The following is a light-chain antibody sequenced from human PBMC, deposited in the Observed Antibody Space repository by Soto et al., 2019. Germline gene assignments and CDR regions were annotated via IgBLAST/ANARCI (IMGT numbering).Light chain of an antibody. Sequence: QAVLTQPASVSGSPGQSITISRTGTSSDVGSYHLVSWYQQHPGKAPKLMIYEVSKRPSGVSNRFSGSKSGNTASLTISGLQAEDEADYFCCSYVGSWTYVFGTGTKVTVL. CDR2: EVS. CDR1: SSDVGSYHL. V-gene: IGLV2-23*02. J-gene: IGLJ1*01. CDR3: CSYVGSWTYV.